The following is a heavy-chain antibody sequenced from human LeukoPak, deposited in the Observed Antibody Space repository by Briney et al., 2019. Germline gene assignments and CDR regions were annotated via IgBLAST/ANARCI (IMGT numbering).Heavy chain of an antibody. CDR1: GGSFSGYY. Sequence: SETLSLTCAVYGGSFSGYYWSWIRQPPGKGLEWIGEINHSGSTNYNPSLESRVTISVDTSKNQFSLKLSSVTAADTAVYYCASLYSSGWTFDYWGQGTLVTVSS. D-gene: IGHD6-19*01. CDR2: INHSGST. CDR3: ASLYSSGWTFDY. J-gene: IGHJ4*02. V-gene: IGHV4-34*01.